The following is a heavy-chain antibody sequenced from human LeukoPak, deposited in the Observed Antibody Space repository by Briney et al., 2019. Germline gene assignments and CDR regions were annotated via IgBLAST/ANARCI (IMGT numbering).Heavy chain of an antibody. J-gene: IGHJ5*02. CDR2: IYYSAST. CDR3: ARGVRITIFGVVIENWFDP. D-gene: IGHD3-3*01. CDR1: GGSISSYY. Sequence: PSETLSLTCTVSGGSISSYYWSWIRQPPGKGLEWIGYIYYSASTNYNPSLKSRVTISVDTSKNQFSLKLSSVTAADTAVYYCARGVRITIFGVVIENWFDPWGQGTLVTVSS. V-gene: IGHV4-59*01.